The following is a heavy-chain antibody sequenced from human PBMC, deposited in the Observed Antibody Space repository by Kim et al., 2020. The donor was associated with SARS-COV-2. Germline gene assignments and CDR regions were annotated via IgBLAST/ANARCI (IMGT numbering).Heavy chain of an antibody. D-gene: IGHD7-27*01. Sequence: SETLSLTCSVSGSSISNYYWSWIRQPPGKGLEWIGYMYSSGSTNYNPSLKSRLTISIDTPKRQFSLTLTSVTATATAVYFWARQRDTGFFQYWGQGTLVT. J-gene: IGHJ4*02. V-gene: IGHV4-59*08. CDR3: ARQRDTGFFQY. CDR2: MYSSGST. CDR1: GSSISNYY.